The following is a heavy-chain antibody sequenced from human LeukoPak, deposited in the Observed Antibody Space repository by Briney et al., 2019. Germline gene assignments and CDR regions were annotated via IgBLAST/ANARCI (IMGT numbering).Heavy chain of an antibody. CDR2: INPNSGGT. J-gene: IGHJ6*03. CDR1: GYTFTGYY. Sequence: GASVKVSCKASGYTFTGYYMHWVRQAPGQGLEWMGWINPNSGGTNYAQKFQGRVTMTRDTSISTAYMELSRLRSDDTAVYYCATVTLVPGGVGATQPLYYYYYMDVWGKGTTVTVSS. V-gene: IGHV1-2*02. D-gene: IGHD1-26*01. CDR3: ATVTLVPGGVGATQPLYYYYYMDV.